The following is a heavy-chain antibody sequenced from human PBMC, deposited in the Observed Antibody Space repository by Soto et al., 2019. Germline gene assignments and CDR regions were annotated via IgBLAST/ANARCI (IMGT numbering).Heavy chain of an antibody. D-gene: IGHD2-8*01. J-gene: IGHJ5*02. CDR2: IYHSGST. CDR1: GGSISSGGYS. Sequence: SETLSLTCAVSGGSISSGGYSWSWIRQPPGKGLEWIGYIYHSGSTYYNPSLKSRVTISVDTSKNQFSLKLSSVTAADTAVYYCARGVAPMVYAIRGAWFDPWGQGTLVTVSS. CDR3: ARGVAPMVYAIRGAWFDP. V-gene: IGHV4-30-2*05.